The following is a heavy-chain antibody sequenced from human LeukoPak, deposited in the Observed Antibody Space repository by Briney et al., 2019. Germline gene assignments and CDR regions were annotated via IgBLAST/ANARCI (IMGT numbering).Heavy chain of an antibody. CDR2: ISSSSSYI. CDR1: GFTFSSYS. Sequence: GGSLRLSCAASGFTFSSYSMNWVRQAPGKGLEWVSSISSSSSYIYYADSVKGRFTISRDNAKNSLYLQMNSLRAEDTAVYHCARDRIAAAGTMNYWGQGTLVTVSS. V-gene: IGHV3-21*01. CDR3: ARDRIAAAGTMNY. J-gene: IGHJ4*02. D-gene: IGHD6-13*01.